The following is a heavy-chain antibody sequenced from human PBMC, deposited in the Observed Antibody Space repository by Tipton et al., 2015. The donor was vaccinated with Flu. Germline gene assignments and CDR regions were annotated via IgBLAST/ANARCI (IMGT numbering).Heavy chain of an antibody. CDR1: GYTFKTYG. CDR2: ISPYTENT. J-gene: IGHJ4*02. CDR3: ARDMPQGVVVIPPAKRFDY. V-gene: IGHV1-18*01. Sequence: QVQLVQSGVEVKEPGASVKVSCKASGYTFKTYGISWVRQAPGQGLEWMGWISPYTENTNYARKFQGRVTMTTDTSMGTAYLELRSLRSDDTAVYYCARDMPQGVVVIPPAKRFDYWGQGTPVTVSS. D-gene: IGHD2-2*01.